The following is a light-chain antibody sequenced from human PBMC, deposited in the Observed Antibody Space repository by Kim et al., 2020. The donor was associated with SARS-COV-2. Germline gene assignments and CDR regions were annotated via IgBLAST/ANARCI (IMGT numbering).Light chain of an antibody. J-gene: IGLJ3*02. CDR3: CSYAGSPWV. Sequence: PGQSLSNSCPGTSSDGGGYNYVSWYQQHPGKAPKLMIYDVSKRPSGVPDRFSGSKSGNTASLTISGLQAEDEADYYCCSYAGSPWVFGGGTKLTVL. V-gene: IGLV2-11*01. CDR1: SSDGGGYNY. CDR2: DVS.